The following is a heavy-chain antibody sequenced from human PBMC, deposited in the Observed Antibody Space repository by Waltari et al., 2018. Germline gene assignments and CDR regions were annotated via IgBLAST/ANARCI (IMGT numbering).Heavy chain of an antibody. D-gene: IGHD3-22*01. CDR3: AKDPRSHYYDSSGYPGY. CDR1: GFTFSSYG. J-gene: IGHJ4*02. V-gene: IGHV3-30*18. Sequence: QVQLVESGGGVVQPGRSLRLSCAASGFTFSSYGMPWVSQAPGKGLEWVAVISYDGSNKYYADSVKGRFTISRDNSKNTLYLQMNSLRAEDTAVYYCAKDPRSHYYDSSGYPGYWGQGTLVTVSS. CDR2: ISYDGSNK.